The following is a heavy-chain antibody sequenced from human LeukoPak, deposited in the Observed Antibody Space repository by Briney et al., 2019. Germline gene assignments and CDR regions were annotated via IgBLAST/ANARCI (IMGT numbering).Heavy chain of an antibody. Sequence: SVKVSCKASGGTFSSYAISWVRQAPGQGLEWMGGIIPIFGTANYAQKFQGRVTITTDESTSTAYMELSSLRSEDTAVYYCARVSVGYQLLQYFDYWGQGTLVTVSS. CDR1: GGTFSSYA. CDR2: IIPIFGTA. V-gene: IGHV1-69*05. CDR3: ARVSVGYQLLQYFDY. J-gene: IGHJ4*02. D-gene: IGHD2-2*01.